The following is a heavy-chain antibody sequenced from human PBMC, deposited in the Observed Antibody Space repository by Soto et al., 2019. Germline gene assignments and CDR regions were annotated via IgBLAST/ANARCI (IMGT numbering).Heavy chain of an antibody. CDR1: GFTFSSYG. J-gene: IGHJ4*02. Sequence: PAGSLTLSCSAPGFTFSSYGMHWVRQAPAKGLEWVAVIWDDGSNKYYAESVKGRFTISRDNSKNTLYLQMNSLRAEDTAVYYCARDSHVGSGWQLTADYWGQGTMVTVSS. CDR2: IWDDGSNK. CDR3: ARDSHVGSGWQLTADY. D-gene: IGHD6-19*01. V-gene: IGHV3-33*01.